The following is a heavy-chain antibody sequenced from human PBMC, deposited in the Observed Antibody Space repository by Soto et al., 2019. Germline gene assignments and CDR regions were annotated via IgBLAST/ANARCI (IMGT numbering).Heavy chain of an antibody. V-gene: IGHV3-21*01. CDR2: ISSSSSYI. J-gene: IGHJ4*02. CDR1: GFTFSSYS. CDR3: ARDLIGYGGNFDY. D-gene: IGHD4-17*01. Sequence: LRLSCAASGFTFSSYSMNWVRQAPGKGLEWVSSISSSSSYIYYADSVKGRFTISRDNAKNSLYLQMNSLRAEDTAVYYCARDLIGYGGNFDYWGQGTLVTVSS.